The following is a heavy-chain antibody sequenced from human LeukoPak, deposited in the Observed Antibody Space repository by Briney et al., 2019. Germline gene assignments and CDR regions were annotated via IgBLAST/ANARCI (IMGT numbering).Heavy chain of an antibody. CDR1: GFTFSNAW. V-gene: IGHV3-15*01. CDR3: TTQRRYDILTGYYNKDY. D-gene: IGHD3-9*01. Sequence: GGSLRLSGAASGFTFSNAWMSWVRQAPGKGLEWVGRIKSKTDGGTTDYAAPVKGRFTILRDDSKNTLYLQMNSLKTEDTAVYYCTTQRRYDILTGYYNKDYWGQGTLVTVSS. CDR2: IKSKTDGGTT. J-gene: IGHJ4*02.